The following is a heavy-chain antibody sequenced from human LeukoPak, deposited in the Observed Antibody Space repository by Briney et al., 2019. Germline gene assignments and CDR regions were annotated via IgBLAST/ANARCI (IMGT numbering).Heavy chain of an antibody. D-gene: IGHD4-17*01. Sequence: SETLSLTCAVYGGSFSGYYWSWIRQPPGKGLEWIGEINHSGSTNYNPSLKSRVTISVDTSKNQFSLKLGSVTAADTAVYYCARTRTTVTFDYWGQGTLVTVSS. J-gene: IGHJ4*02. CDR2: INHSGST. CDR3: ARTRTTVTFDY. CDR1: GGSFSGYY. V-gene: IGHV4-34*01.